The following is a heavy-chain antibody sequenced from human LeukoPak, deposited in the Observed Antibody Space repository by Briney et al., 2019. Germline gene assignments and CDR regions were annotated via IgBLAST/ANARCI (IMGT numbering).Heavy chain of an antibody. CDR3: ATVGNYYDSSGYYYFDY. J-gene: IGHJ4*02. Sequence: GASVKVSCKVSGYTLTELSIHWVRQAPGKGLEWMGGFDPEDGETIYAQKFQGRVTMTEDTSTNTAYMELSSLRSEDTAVYYCATVGNYYDSSGYYYFDYWGQGTLVTVSS. V-gene: IGHV1-24*01. D-gene: IGHD3-22*01. CDR2: FDPEDGET. CDR1: GYTLTELS.